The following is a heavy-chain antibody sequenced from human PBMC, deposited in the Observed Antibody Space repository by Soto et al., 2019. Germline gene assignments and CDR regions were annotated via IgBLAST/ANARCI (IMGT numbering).Heavy chain of an antibody. CDR1: GYTFTSYG. V-gene: IGHV1-18*01. CDR2: ISAYNGNT. Sequence: ASVKVSCKASGYTFTSYGISWVRQAPGQGLEWMGWISAYNGNTNYAQKLQGRVTMTTDTSTSTAYMELRSLRSDDTAVYYCASSERYCTNGVCYASDAFDIWGQGTMVTVSS. CDR3: ASSERYCTNGVCYASDAFDI. J-gene: IGHJ3*02. D-gene: IGHD2-8*01.